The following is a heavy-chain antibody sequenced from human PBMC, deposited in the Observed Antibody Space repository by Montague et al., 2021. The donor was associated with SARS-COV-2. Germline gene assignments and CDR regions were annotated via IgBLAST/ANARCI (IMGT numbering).Heavy chain of an antibody. CDR3: ARRPGASYYVFWSGGFDI. D-gene: IGHD3-3*01. CDR1: GGSVNSGCYS. V-gene: IGHV4-39*01. Sequence: SETLSLTCTVSGGSVNSGCYSWDWIRQPPGKGLDWIGSIHYSGSTSYNPSLKSRVTISIDTSKNHFSLRVNSVTAADSAVYFCARRPGASYYVFWSGGFDIWGQGTMVTVS. CDR2: IHYSGST. J-gene: IGHJ3*02.